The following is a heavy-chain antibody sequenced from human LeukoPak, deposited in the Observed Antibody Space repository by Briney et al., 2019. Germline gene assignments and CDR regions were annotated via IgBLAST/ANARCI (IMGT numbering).Heavy chain of an antibody. Sequence: GGSLRLSCAASGFTFSNYWMTWVRQAPGKGLEWVANIKQDGSERYYVDSVKGRFTVSSDRSRTTVYLQMNSLRGEDTAVYYCARDILPSGSRAFDIWGQGTMVTVSS. V-gene: IGHV3-7*01. D-gene: IGHD3-10*01. CDR2: IKQDGSER. J-gene: IGHJ3*02. CDR1: GFTFSNYW. CDR3: ARDILPSGSRAFDI.